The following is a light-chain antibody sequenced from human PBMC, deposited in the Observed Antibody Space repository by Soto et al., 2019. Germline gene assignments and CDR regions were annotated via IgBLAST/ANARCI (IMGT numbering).Light chain of an antibody. V-gene: IGLV2-14*01. CDR2: DVS. Sequence: QSVLTQPASVSGSPGQSITISCTGTSSDVGGYNYVSWYQQHPGKAPKLMIYDVSNRPSGVSSRFSGSKSGNTASLTISGLQAEDVADHYCRSYTSSRTLYVFGTGTRSPS. CDR1: SSDVGGYNY. J-gene: IGLJ1*01. CDR3: RSYTSSRTLYV.